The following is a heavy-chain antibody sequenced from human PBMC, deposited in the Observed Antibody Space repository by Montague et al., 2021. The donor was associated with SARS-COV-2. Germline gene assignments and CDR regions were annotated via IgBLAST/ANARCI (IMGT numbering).Heavy chain of an antibody. J-gene: IGHJ6*02. CDR1: GGSIRSGSYY. CDR3: ARDYGDYSYYDGLDV. V-gene: IGHV4-61*02. D-gene: IGHD4-17*01. Sequence: TLSLTCTVSGGSIRSGSYYWSCIRQPAGKELEWIRRIYSSGGTNYNPSLKSRVTMSVDTSKNQFSLKVSSVTAADTAVYYCARDYGDYSYYDGLDVWGQGTTVTVSS. CDR2: IYSSGGT.